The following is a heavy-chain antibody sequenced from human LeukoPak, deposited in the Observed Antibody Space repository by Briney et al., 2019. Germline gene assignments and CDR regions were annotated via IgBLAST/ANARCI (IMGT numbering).Heavy chain of an antibody. V-gene: IGHV4-61*05. D-gene: IGHD3-16*01. CDR1: GGSISSSSYY. J-gene: IGHJ2*01. CDR3: ARLKLGAYFDL. Sequence: SETLSLTCTVSGGSISSSSYYWGWIRQSPGKGLEWVGYVYNSGDTGKNPSLKSRVTILLDTSKNQCSLKLTSVSAADTAVYYCARLKLGAYFDLWGRGTLVTVSS. CDR2: VYNSGDT.